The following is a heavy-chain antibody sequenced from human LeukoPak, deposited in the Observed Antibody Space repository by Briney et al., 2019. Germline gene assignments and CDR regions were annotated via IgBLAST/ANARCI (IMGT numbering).Heavy chain of an antibody. D-gene: IGHD3-3*01. CDR2: IYYSGST. J-gene: IGHJ4*02. CDR1: GGSISSYY. CDR3: ARHEFLFPRWYYFDY. Sequence: PSETLSLTCTVSGGSISSYYWSWIRQPPGKGLEWIGYIYYSGSTNYNPSLKSRVTISVDTSKNQFSLKLSSVTAADTAVYYCARHEFLFPRWYYFDYWGQGTLVTVSS. V-gene: IGHV4-59*08.